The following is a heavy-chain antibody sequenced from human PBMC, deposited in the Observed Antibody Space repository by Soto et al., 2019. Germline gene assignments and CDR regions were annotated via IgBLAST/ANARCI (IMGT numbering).Heavy chain of an antibody. CDR1: GGSISSYY. D-gene: IGHD6-13*01. CDR2: IYYSGST. V-gene: IGHV4-59*12. Sequence: SETLSLTCTVSGGSISSYYWSWIRQPPGKGLEWIGYIYYSGSTNYNPSLKSRVTISVDTSKNQFSLKLSSVTAADTAVYYCARGGGYMEQQLVRTSHYYYMDVWGKGTTVTVSS. CDR3: ARGGGYMEQQLVRTSHYYYMDV. J-gene: IGHJ6*03.